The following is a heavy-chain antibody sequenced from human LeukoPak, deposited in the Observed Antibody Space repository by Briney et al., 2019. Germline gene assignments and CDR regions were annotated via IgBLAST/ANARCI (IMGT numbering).Heavy chain of an antibody. CDR3: ARDGGYSYRDFDY. CDR1: GFTFSSYS. Sequence: GGSLRLSCAASGFTFSSYSMNWVRQAPGKGLEWVSSISSSSSYIYYADSVKGRLTISRDNAKNSLYLQMNSLRAEDTAVYYCARDGGYSYRDFDYWGQGTLVTVSS. V-gene: IGHV3-21*01. J-gene: IGHJ4*02. CDR2: ISSSSSYI. D-gene: IGHD5-18*01.